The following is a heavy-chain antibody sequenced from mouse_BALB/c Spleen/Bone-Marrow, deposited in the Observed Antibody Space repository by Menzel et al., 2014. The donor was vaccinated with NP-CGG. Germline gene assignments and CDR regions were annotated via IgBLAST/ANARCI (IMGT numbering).Heavy chain of an antibody. CDR2: ISSGGST. CDR3: ARWYYGSGFAY. V-gene: IGHV5-6-5*01. Sequence: VMLVESGGGLVKPGGSLKLSCAASGFTFSSYAMSWVRQTPEKRLEWVASISSGGSTYYPDSVKGRFTTSRDNARNILYLQMSSLRSEGTAMYYCARWYYGSGFAYWGQGTLVTVSA. CDR1: GFTFSSYA. D-gene: IGHD1-1*01. J-gene: IGHJ3*01.